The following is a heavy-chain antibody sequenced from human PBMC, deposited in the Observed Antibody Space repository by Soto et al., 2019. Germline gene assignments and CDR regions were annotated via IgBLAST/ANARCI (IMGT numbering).Heavy chain of an antibody. J-gene: IGHJ4*02. D-gene: IGHD3-22*01. CDR1: GFSFSDYA. CDR2: ISGSGGTR. Sequence: GGSLRLSCATSGFSFSDYALIWGRQAPGKGLEWVSGISGSGGTRNYADSVRGRFTISRDNSKKTVYLQMNSLRVEDTAVYYCAKAYDYYDSSGYYSKDFFDYWGQGSLVTVSS. CDR3: AKAYDYYDSSGYYSKDFFDY. V-gene: IGHV3-23*01.